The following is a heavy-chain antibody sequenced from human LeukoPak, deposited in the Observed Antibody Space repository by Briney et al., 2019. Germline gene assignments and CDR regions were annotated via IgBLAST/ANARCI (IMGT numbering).Heavy chain of an antibody. Sequence: PGGSLRLSCAASGFTFSRNWMSWVRQAPGKGLEWVSYISSSGSTIYYADSVKGRFTISRDNAKNSLYLQMNSLRAEDTAVYYCASTLDVAAAGNFDYWGQGTLVTVSS. CDR3: ASTLDVAAAGNFDY. D-gene: IGHD6-13*01. CDR2: ISSSGSTI. V-gene: IGHV3-48*04. J-gene: IGHJ4*02. CDR1: GFTFSRNW.